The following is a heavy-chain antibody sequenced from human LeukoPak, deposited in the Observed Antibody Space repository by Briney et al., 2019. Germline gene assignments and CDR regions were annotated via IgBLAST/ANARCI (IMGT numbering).Heavy chain of an antibody. V-gene: IGHV1-2*06. D-gene: IGHD2-15*01. CDR3: ARDQGYCSGGSCYSWVY. J-gene: IGHJ4*02. CDR2: INPNSGGT. CDR1: GYTVTCYY. Sequence: ASVKVSCKASGYTVTCYYMHWVRQAPGQGLEWMGRINPNSGGTNYAQKFQGRVTMTRDTSISTAYMELSRLRSDDTAVYYCARDQGYCSGGSCYSWVYWGQGTLVTVSS.